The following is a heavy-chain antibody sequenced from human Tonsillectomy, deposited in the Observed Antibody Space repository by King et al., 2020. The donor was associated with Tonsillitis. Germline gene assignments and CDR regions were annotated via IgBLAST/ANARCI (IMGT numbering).Heavy chain of an antibody. CDR2: IYYSGTT. CDR1: GGSISSYY. Sequence: MQLQESGPGLVKPSEILSLTCTVSGGSISSYYWSWIRQPPGKGLEWIGYIYYSGTTNYNPSLKSRVTISIDTSKNQFSLKLSSVTAADTAVYYCASVVDGYNDYWGQGTLVTVSS. CDR3: ASVVDGYNDY. D-gene: IGHD5-24*01. J-gene: IGHJ4*02. V-gene: IGHV4-59*08.